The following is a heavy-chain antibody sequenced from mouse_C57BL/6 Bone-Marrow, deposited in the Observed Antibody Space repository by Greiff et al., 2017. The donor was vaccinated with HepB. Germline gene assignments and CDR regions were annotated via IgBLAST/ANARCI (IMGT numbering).Heavy chain of an antibody. D-gene: IGHD2-2*01. V-gene: IGHV2-5*01. CDR1: GFSLTSYG. CDR2: IWRGGST. J-gene: IGHJ4*01. Sequence: VKLVESGPGLVQPSQSLSITCTVSGFSLTSYGVHWVRQSPGKGLEWLGVIWRGGSTDYNAAFMSRLSITKDNSKSQVFFKMNSLQADDTAISYCAKNYGYPYAMDYWGQGTSVTVSS. CDR3: AKNYGYPYAMDY.